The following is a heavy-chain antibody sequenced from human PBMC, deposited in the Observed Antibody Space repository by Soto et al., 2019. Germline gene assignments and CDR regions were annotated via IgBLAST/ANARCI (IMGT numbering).Heavy chain of an antibody. CDR3: ARERARDSSGFDY. J-gene: IGHJ4*02. CDR2: INHSGST. D-gene: IGHD3-22*01. Sequence: ASETLSLTCAVYGGSFSGYYWSWIRQPPGKGLEWIGEINHSGSTNYNPSLKSRVTISVDTSKNQFSLKLSSVTAADTAVYYCARERARDSSGFDYWGQGTLVTVSS. V-gene: IGHV4-34*01. CDR1: GGSFSGYY.